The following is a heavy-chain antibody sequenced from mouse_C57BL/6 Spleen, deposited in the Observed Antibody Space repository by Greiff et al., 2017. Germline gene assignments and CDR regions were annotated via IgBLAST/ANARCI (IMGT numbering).Heavy chain of an antibody. CDR3: ARGDYDYDFDY. D-gene: IGHD2-4*01. Sequence: EVQLQQSGPELVKPGASVKISCKASGYTFTDYYMNWVKQSHGKSLEWIGDINPNNGGTSYNQKFKGKATLTVDKSSSTAYMDLRSLTSEDSAVYYCARGDYDYDFDYWGQGTTLTVSS. CDR1: GYTFTDYY. CDR2: INPNNGGT. J-gene: IGHJ2*01. V-gene: IGHV1-26*01.